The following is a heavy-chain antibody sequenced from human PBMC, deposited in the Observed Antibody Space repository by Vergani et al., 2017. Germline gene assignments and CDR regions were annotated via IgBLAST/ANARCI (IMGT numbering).Heavy chain of an antibody. V-gene: IGHV4-59*08. CDR1: GGSISSYY. J-gene: IGHJ6*02. CDR2: IYYSGST. Sequence: QVQLQESGPGLVKPSETLSLTCTVSGGSISSYYWSWIRQPPGKGLEWIGYIYYSGSTNYNPSLKSRVTISVDTSKNQFSLKLSSVTAADTAVYYCARLGYYGSGSYYIYYGMDVWGQGTTVTVSS. D-gene: IGHD3-10*01. CDR3: ARLGYYGSGSYYIYYGMDV.